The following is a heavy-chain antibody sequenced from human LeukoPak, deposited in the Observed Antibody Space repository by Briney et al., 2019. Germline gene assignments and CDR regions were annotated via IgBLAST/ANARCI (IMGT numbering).Heavy chain of an antibody. D-gene: IGHD2-2*01. CDR1: GGSISSSSYY. V-gene: IGHV4-61*05. Sequence: PSETLSLTCTVSGGSISSSSYYWGWIRQPPGKGLEWIGYIYYSGSTNYNPSLKSRVTISVDTSKNQFSLKLSSVTAADTAVYYCARGYGVPAAPYYYYYGMDVWGQGTTVTVSS. J-gene: IGHJ6*02. CDR2: IYYSGST. CDR3: ARGYGVPAAPYYYYYGMDV.